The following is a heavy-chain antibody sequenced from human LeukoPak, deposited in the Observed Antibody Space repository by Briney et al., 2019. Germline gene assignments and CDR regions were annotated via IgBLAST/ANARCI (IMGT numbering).Heavy chain of an antibody. J-gene: IGHJ5*02. CDR3: ARGIVLHYYDSSGYRSWFDP. D-gene: IGHD3-22*01. CDR1: GYTFTGYY. V-gene: IGHV1-8*03. Sequence: ASVKVSCKASGYTFTGYYIHWVRQAPGQGLEWMGWMNPNSGNTGYAQKFQGRVTITRNTSISTAYMELSSLRPEDTAVYYCARGIVLHYYDSSGYRSWFDPWGQGTLVTVSS. CDR2: MNPNSGNT.